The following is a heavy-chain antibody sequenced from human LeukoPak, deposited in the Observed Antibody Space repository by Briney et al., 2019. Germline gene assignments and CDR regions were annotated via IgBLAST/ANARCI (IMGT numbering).Heavy chain of an antibody. CDR3: ARVIRQWLVRELWFDP. Sequence: KTSETLSLTCTVSGGSISSYYWSWIRQPPGKGLEWIGYTYYSGSTNYNPSLKSRVTISVDTSKNQFSLKLSSVTAADTAVYYCARVIRQWLVRELWFDPWGQGTLVTVSS. V-gene: IGHV4-59*01. D-gene: IGHD6-19*01. CDR1: GGSISSYY. CDR2: TYYSGST. J-gene: IGHJ5*02.